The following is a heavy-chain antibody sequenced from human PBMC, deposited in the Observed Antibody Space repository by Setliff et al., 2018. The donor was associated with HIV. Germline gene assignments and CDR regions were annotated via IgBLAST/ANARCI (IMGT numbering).Heavy chain of an antibody. J-gene: IGHJ3*01. V-gene: IGHV1-2*06. CDR2: ISPDNGAA. CDR1: EYTFTDYF. CDR3: ARPRVFDSFDV. Sequence: GASVKVSCKASEYTFTDYFIHWVRQAPGQGLEWIGRISPDNGAAEYAPKFQGRVRMTLDTSISTAYLEIPRLTSDDAAVYYCARPRVFDSFDVWGQGTLVTVSS.